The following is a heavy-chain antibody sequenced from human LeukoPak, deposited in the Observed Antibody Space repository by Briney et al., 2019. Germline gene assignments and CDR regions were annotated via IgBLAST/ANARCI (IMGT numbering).Heavy chain of an antibody. V-gene: IGHV4-59*08. Sequence: SETLSLTCTVSGGSISSYYWSWIRQPPGKGLEWIGYIYYSGSTNYNPSLKSRVTISVDTSKNQFSLKLSSVTAADTAVYYCARQRPDIAAAGTNWFDPWGQGTLVTVSS. CDR3: ARQRPDIAAAGTNWFDP. CDR2: IYYSGST. D-gene: IGHD6-13*01. CDR1: GGSISSYY. J-gene: IGHJ5*02.